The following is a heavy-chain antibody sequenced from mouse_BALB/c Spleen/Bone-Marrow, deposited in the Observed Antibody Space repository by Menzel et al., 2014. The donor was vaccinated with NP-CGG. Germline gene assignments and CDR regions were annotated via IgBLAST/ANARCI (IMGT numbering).Heavy chain of an antibody. J-gene: IGHJ4*01. Sequence: QVQLQQSGAELVKPGASVKLSCKASGYTFTSYYMYWVKQRPGQGLEWFGEINPSNGGTNFNEKFKNKATLTVDKSSSTAYMQLSRLTSEDSSDYCCSQGRRDALDYWGQGTSVTVSS. V-gene: IGHV1S81*02. CDR2: INPSNGGT. CDR3: SQGRRDALDY. CDR1: GYTFTSYY.